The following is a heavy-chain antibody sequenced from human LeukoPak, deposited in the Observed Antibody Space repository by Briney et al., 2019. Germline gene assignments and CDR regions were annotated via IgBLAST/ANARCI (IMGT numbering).Heavy chain of an antibody. CDR3: ARDHNVVVSAAMPFDY. Sequence: PSETLSLTCTVSGGSISSSSYYWGWIRQPPGKGLEWIGSIYYSGSTYYNPSLKSRVTISVDTSNNQFSLKLSSVTAADTAVYYCARDHNVVVSAAMPFDYWGQGTLVTVSS. V-gene: IGHV4-39*07. CDR2: IYYSGST. D-gene: IGHD2-2*01. J-gene: IGHJ4*01. CDR1: GGSISSSSYY.